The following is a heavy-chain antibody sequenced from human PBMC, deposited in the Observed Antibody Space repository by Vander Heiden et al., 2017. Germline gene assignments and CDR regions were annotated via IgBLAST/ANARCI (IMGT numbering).Heavy chain of an antibody. CDR3: TADLREYSWDAFNI. V-gene: IGHV3-15*01. CDR2: SKRKTDGGTI. CDR1: GFTFTNAW. D-gene: IGHD5-18*01. Sequence: EVQLVESGGGLVNPGGSLRLSCAASGFTFTNAWMSGVRQAPGSGLEWVGRSKRKTDGGTIDYASPVKGRFTISRDDSKNTLYLQLDSMKTEDTAVYYCTADLREYSWDAFNIWGQGILVSVSS. J-gene: IGHJ3*02.